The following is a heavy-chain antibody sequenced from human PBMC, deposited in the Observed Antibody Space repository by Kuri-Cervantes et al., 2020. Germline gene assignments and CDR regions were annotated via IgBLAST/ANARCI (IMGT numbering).Heavy chain of an antibody. CDR3: ARASVDDYGDHQPPYNWFDP. D-gene: IGHD4-17*01. Sequence: GSLRLSCTVSGGSISSSSYYWGWIRQPPGKGLEWMGEINHSGSTNYNPSLKSRVTISVDTSKNQFSLKLSSVTAADTAAYYCARASVDDYGDHQPPYNWFDPWGQGTLVTVSS. J-gene: IGHJ5*02. CDR2: INHSGST. V-gene: IGHV4-39*07. CDR1: GGSISSSSYY.